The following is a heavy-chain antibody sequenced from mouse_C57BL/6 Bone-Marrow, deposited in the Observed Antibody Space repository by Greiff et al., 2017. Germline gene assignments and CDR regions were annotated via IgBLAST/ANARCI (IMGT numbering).Heavy chain of an antibody. Sequence: VHVKQSVAELVRPGASVKLSCTASGFNIKNTYMHWVKQRPEQGLEWIGRIDPANGNTKYAPKFQGKATITADTSSNTASLQLSSLTSEDTAIYYCARAYGGSYVPFAYWGQEALGTVSA. CDR3: ARAYGGSYVPFAY. CDR1: GFNIKNTY. CDR2: IDPANGNT. D-gene: IGHD1-1*01. J-gene: IGHJ3*01. V-gene: IGHV14-3*01.